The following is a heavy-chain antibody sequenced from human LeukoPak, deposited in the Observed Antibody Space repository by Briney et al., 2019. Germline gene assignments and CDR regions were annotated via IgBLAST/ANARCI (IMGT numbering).Heavy chain of an antibody. D-gene: IGHD1-26*01. J-gene: IGHJ4*02. Sequence: GGSLRLSCAASGFTVSSNYMSWVRQAPGKGLEWVSVIYSGGSTYYADSVKGRFTISRDNSKNTLYLQMNSLRAEDTAVYYCASFANSGTSDYWGQGTLVTVSS. CDR3: ASFANSGTSDY. V-gene: IGHV3-53*01. CDR1: GFTVSSNY. CDR2: IYSGGST.